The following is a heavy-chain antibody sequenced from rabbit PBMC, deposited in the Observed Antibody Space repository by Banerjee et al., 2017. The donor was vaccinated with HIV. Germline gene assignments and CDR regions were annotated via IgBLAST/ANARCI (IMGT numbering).Heavy chain of an antibody. CDR1: GFSFSSSYW. D-gene: IGHD4-2*01. V-gene: IGHV1S45*01. J-gene: IGHJ6*01. Sequence: QEQLEESGGDLVKPEGSLTLTCTASGFSFSSSYWISWVRQAPGKGLEWIGCIYAGSSSGSIYYASWAKGRFTISKTSSTTVTLQMTSLTAADTATYFCARSVGGNGWDVTTQLDLWGPGTLVTVS. CDR2: IYAGSSSGSI. CDR3: ARSVGGNGWDVTTQLDL.